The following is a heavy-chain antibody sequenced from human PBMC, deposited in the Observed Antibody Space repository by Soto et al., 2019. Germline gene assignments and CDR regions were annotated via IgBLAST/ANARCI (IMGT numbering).Heavy chain of an antibody. V-gene: IGHV3-15*01. Sequence: EVQLVESGGGLVKPGGSLRLSCAGSGFTFSNAWMSWVRRAPGKGLEWVGRIKSDAYGGAIDYAAPVKGRFTISRDDSKNTLFLQMNNLNTEDTAVYYCMSWDARSSAEQWGQGALVTVSS. CDR1: GFTFSNAW. CDR2: IKSDAYGGAI. D-gene: IGHD6-6*01. CDR3: MSWDARSSAEQ. J-gene: IGHJ4*02.